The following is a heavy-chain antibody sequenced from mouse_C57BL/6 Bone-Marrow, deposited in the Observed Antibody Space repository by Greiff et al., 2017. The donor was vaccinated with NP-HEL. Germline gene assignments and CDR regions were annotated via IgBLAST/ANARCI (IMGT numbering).Heavy chain of an antibody. J-gene: IGHJ1*03. Sequence: EVKLVESGGGLVQPKGSLKLSCAASGFTFNTYAMHWVRQAPGKGLEWVGRIRSKSSNYATYYADTVKDRFTISRDESTSMLYLQRNNLNTEDTAMYYCVRDLYYYCSYWYFYFWGTGTTVTVSS. CDR3: VRDLYYYCSYWYFYF. CDR2: IRSKSSNYAT. CDR1: GFTFNTYA. V-gene: IGHV10-3*01. D-gene: IGHD1-1*01.